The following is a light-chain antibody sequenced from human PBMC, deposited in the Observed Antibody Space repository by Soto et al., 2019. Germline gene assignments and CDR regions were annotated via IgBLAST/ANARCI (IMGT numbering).Light chain of an antibody. CDR3: SSYAGSNSVV. Sequence: QSVLTQPPSASGSPGQSVTISCTGTSSDVGGYNYVSWYQQHPGKAPKLMIYEVSKRPSGVPDHFSGSKSGNTASLTVSGLQAEDEAEYYCSSYAGSNSVVFGGGTKVTVL. J-gene: IGLJ2*01. CDR1: SSDVGGYNY. V-gene: IGLV2-8*01. CDR2: EVS.